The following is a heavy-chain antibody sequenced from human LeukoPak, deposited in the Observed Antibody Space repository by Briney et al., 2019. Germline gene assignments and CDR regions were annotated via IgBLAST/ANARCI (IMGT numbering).Heavy chain of an antibody. Sequence: SETLSLTCTVSGGSISSSSYYWGWIRQPPGKGLEWIGSIYYSGSTYYNPSLKSRVTISVDTSKNQYSLKLGSVTAADTAVYYCARGGRTNDAFDIWGQGTMVTVSS. CDR2: IYYSGST. CDR1: GGSISSSSYY. V-gene: IGHV4-39*01. D-gene: IGHD1-14*01. CDR3: ARGGRTNDAFDI. J-gene: IGHJ3*02.